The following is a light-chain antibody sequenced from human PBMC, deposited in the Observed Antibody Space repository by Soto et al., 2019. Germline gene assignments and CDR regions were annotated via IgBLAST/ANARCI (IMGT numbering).Light chain of an antibody. V-gene: IGKV3-15*01. CDR1: QSSSNN. Sequence: TQSPVTLSESPGERATLSCRARQSSSNNLAKYQQKPGQAATLIMFRTASRATGVPARISSSGAGTEYNITISSLQSDDVSAYYCRQYNNRPRATFGGGTKVDIK. CDR3: RQYNNRPRAT. J-gene: IGKJ4*01. CDR2: RTA.